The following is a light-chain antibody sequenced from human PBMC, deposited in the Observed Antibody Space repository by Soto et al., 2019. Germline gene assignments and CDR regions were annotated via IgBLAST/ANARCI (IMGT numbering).Light chain of an antibody. CDR3: QQRSNWPPIFT. CDR1: QSVGSY. Sequence: EIVLTQSPATLSLSPGERATLSCRASQSVGSYLAWYQQKPGQAPRLLIYDAFNRATGIPARFSGSGSGTDFTLTISSLEPEDFAVYYCQQRSNWPPIFTFGAGTKVEIK. CDR2: DAF. V-gene: IGKV3-11*01. J-gene: IGKJ3*01.